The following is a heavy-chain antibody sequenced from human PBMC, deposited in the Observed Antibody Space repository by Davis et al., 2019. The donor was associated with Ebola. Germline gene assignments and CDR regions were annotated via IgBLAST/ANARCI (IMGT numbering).Heavy chain of an antibody. CDR1: GGSISSGDYY. CDR3: ASGLGGNFFDY. V-gene: IGHV4-30-4*01. D-gene: IGHD3/OR15-3a*01. Sequence: SETLSLTCTVSGGSISSGDYYWSWIRQSPGKGLEWIGYIYYNGNTFYSPSLQSRLTISIDKSKSQFSLRLSTVTAADTAIYYCASGLGGNFFDYWGQGSLVTVSS. J-gene: IGHJ4*02. CDR2: IYYNGNT.